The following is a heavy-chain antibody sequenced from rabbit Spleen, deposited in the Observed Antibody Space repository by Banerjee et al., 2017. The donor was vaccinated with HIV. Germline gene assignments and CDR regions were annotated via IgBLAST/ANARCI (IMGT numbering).Heavy chain of an antibody. D-gene: IGHD8-1*01. Sequence: QQQLEESGGGLVKPGGTLTLTCKASGIDFSSYNFICWVRQAPGKGLEWIACIDIGSRDFTYYASWAKGRFIISKTSSTTVTLQLNSLTAADTATYFCARREAGSGYWYVDLWGPGTLVTVS. J-gene: IGHJ4*01. CDR2: IDIGSRDFT. V-gene: IGHV1S45*01. CDR3: ARREAGSGYWYVDL. CDR1: GIDFSSYNF.